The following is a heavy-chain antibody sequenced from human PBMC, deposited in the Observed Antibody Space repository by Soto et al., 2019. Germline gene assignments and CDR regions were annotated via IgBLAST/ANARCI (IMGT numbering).Heavy chain of an antibody. Sequence: TLSLTCTVSRGSISSGTNYWAWIRQPPGKGLEWIANIYYSGSTFYNPSLKSRVTISLDTSKNQFSLKLRSVTAADTAVYYCARHEPGWYFDSWGQGTLVIVSS. CDR2: IYYSGST. CDR1: RGSISSGTNY. J-gene: IGHJ4*02. CDR3: ARHEPGWYFDS. V-gene: IGHV4-39*01.